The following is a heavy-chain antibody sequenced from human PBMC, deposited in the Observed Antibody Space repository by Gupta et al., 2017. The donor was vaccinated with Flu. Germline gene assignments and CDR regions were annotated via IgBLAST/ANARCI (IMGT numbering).Heavy chain of an antibody. D-gene: IGHD3-10*01. Sequence: VRQAPGREPEWLSYISSTSSTIYYAGSVKGRFTISRDNGKNSLDLQMDNLRVEDSAIYYCARGTEEFASAPYFYYLDNWGRGTRVTVSP. J-gene: IGHJ4*02. V-gene: IGHV3-48*01. CDR3: ARGTEEFASAPYFYYLDN. CDR2: ISSTSSTI.